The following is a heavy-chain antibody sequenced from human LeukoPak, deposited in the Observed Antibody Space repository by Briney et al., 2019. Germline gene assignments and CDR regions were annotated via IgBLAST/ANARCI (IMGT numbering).Heavy chain of an antibody. CDR2: INHSGST. CDR3: ARSAVVVAGTKKYNWFDP. V-gene: IGHV4-34*01. J-gene: IGHJ5*02. CDR1: GGSFSGYY. Sequence: SETLSLTCAVYGGSFSGYYWSWIRQPPGKGLEWIGEINHSGSTNYNPSLKSRVTISVDTSKNQFSLKLSSVTAADTAVYYCARSAVVVAGTKKYNWFDPWGQGTLVTVSS. D-gene: IGHD6-19*01.